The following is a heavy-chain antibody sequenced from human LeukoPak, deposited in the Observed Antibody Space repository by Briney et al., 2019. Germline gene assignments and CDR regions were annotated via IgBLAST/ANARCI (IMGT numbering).Heavy chain of an antibody. CDR1: GYTFTGYY. D-gene: IGHD4-17*01. CDR2: INPNSGGT. V-gene: IGHV1-2*02. J-gene: IGHJ4*02. CDR3: ARGPDYGDYIGY. Sequence: ASVKVSCKASGYTFTGYYMHWVRQAPGQGLEWMGWINPNSGGTNYAQKFQGRVTMTRDTSISSAYMELSRLRSDDTAVYYCARGPDYGDYIGYWGQGTLVTVSS.